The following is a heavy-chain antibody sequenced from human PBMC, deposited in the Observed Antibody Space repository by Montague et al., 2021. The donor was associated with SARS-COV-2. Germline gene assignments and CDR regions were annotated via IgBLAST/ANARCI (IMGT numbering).Heavy chain of an antibody. CDR2: FQYTGTT. D-gene: IGHD3-10*01. J-gene: IGHJ3*02. CDR3: ARHRAKAGSFDI. Sequence: WCFQYTGTTSYNASLKSRLTISVDTSENQFSLKMTSVTASDTAVYYCARHRAKAGSFDIWGQGTRVNGAS. V-gene: IGHV4-39*01.